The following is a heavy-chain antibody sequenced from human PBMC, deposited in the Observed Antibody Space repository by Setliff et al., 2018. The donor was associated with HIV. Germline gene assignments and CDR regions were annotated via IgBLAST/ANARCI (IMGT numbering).Heavy chain of an antibody. J-gene: IGHJ3*01. CDR1: GYTFTNYA. D-gene: IGHD1-26*01. V-gene: IGHV1-3*01. CDR3: ARDATYSGTENPRDAFDL. Sequence: GASVKVSCKASGYTFTNYAMHWVRQAPGQGLEWMGWINAGNGNTKYSQKFQGRVTITRDTSASTAYMELRRLRHDDTAVYYCARDATYSGTENPRDAFDLWGQGTLVTVSS. CDR2: INAGNGNT.